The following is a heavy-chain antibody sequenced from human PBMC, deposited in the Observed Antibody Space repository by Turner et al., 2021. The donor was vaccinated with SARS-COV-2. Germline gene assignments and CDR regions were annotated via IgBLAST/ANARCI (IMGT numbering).Heavy chain of an antibody. Sequence: EVQLVESGGGLVQPGGSLRLSCAASGFTFSTYSMNWVRQAPGKGLEWVSYISSSSSTIFYADSVKGRFTISRDNAKTSLYLQMNSLRAEDTAVYYCARDRDYGDYGVYYYGLDVWGQGTTVTVSS. CDR1: GFTFSTYS. J-gene: IGHJ6*02. V-gene: IGHV3-48*01. CDR3: ARDRDYGDYGVYYYGLDV. D-gene: IGHD4-17*01. CDR2: ISSSSSTI.